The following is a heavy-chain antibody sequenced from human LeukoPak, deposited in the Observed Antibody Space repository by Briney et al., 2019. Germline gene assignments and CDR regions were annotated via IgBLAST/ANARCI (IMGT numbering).Heavy chain of an antibody. CDR3: ARDLGRGSGYAFDY. CDR2: INAGNGNT. J-gene: IGHJ4*02. D-gene: IGHD5-12*01. Sequence: ASVKVSCKASGYTFTSYAMHWVRQSPGQRLEWMGWINAGNGNTKYSQKFQGRVTITRDTSASTAYMELSSLRSEDTAVYYCARDLGRGSGYAFDYWGQGTLVTVSS. CDR1: GYTFTSYA. V-gene: IGHV1-3*01.